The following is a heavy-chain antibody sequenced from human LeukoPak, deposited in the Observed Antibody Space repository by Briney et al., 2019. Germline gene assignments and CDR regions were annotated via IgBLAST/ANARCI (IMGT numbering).Heavy chain of an antibody. CDR2: IYYSGST. CDR1: GGSISSYY. Sequence: SETLSLTCTVSGGSISSYYWSWIRQPPGKGLEWIGYIYYSGSTNYNPSLKSRVTISVDTSKNQFSLKLSSVTAADTAVYYCARELPVYYDILTGYGAFDIWGQGTMVTVSS. D-gene: IGHD3-9*01. J-gene: IGHJ3*02. CDR3: ARELPVYYDILTGYGAFDI. V-gene: IGHV4-59*01.